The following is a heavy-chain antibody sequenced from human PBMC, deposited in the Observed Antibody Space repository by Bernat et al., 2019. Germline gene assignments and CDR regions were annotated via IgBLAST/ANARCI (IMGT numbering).Heavy chain of an antibody. J-gene: IGHJ6*02. D-gene: IGHD3-16*01. CDR2: INHSGST. Sequence: QVHLQQWGAGLLKPSETLSLTCAVYGGSFSGYYCSWIRQPPGKGLEWIGEINHSGSTNYNPSLKSRVTISVDRSKNQFSVKLRSVTDAETAVYYCASQRRGSGWGFGMDVWGQGTTVTVSS. CDR1: GGSFSGYY. V-gene: IGHV4-34*01. CDR3: ASQRRGSGWGFGMDV.